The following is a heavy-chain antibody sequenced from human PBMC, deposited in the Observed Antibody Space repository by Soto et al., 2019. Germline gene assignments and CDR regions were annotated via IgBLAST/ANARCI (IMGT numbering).Heavy chain of an antibody. CDR1: GFTFDDLA. V-gene: IGHV3-9*01. Sequence: EVQLVESGGGLVQPGRSLRLSCAASGFTFDDLAMHWVRRVPGKGLEWVSSITWNSNVIGYADSVKGRFTISRDNAKNSLYLQMNSLRTEDTAFYYCTRGGPDAFCGGGRCYFDYWGQGTLVTVSS. CDR2: ITWNSNVI. D-gene: IGHD2-15*01. J-gene: IGHJ4*02. CDR3: TRGGPDAFCGGGRCYFDY.